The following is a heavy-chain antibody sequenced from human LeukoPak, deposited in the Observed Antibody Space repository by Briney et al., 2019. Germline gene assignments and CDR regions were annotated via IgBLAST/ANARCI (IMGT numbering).Heavy chain of an antibody. D-gene: IGHD4-17*01. CDR1: GFTFSNYA. Sequence: GGSLRLSCAASGFTFSNYAMSWARQAPGKGLEWVSTVSGSGGSTYYADSVKGRFTISRDNSKNTLYLQMNSLRAEDTAVYYCAKSTTVTTRNWFDPWGQGTLVTVSS. J-gene: IGHJ5*02. V-gene: IGHV3-23*01. CDR3: AKSTTVTTRNWFDP. CDR2: VSGSGGST.